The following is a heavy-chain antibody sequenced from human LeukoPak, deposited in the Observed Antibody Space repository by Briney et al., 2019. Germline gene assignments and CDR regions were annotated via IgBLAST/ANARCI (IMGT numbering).Heavy chain of an antibody. V-gene: IGHV4-34*01. Sequence: SETLSLTCAVYGASSSAYYWCWIRQPPGKGLEWIGEINLAGASNHSPSLKSRVTMSVDTSRSQFSLKLTSVTAADTAVYYCARGRYGDYYLDYWGQGTLVTVSS. CDR1: GASSSAYY. CDR3: ARGRYGDYYLDY. CDR2: INLAGAS. D-gene: IGHD4-17*01. J-gene: IGHJ4*02.